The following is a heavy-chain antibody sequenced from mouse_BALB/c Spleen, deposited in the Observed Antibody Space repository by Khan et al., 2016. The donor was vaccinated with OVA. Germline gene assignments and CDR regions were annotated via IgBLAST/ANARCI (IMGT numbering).Heavy chain of an antibody. CDR1: GYTFTDYF. D-gene: IGHD2-3*01. J-gene: IGHJ3*01. CDR3: ARKGDDGYFLTY. CDR2: IFPGSGST. Sequence: QMQLEESGPELVKPGASVKMSCKASGYTFTDYFISWVKQRTGQGLEWIGEIFPGSGSTYYNEKFKGKATLTVDKSSNTAYMQLSSLTSEDSAVYFCARKGDDGYFLTYWGQGTLVTVSA. V-gene: IGHV1-77*01.